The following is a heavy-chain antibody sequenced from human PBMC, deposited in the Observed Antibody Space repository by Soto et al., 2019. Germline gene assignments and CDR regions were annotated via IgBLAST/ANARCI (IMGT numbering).Heavy chain of an antibody. Sequence: GGSLRVSCAASGFTFSIYAMSWVRQAPGRGLTWISSISYSGGSTYYAYSVKGRFTISRDNSKNSLYLQMNRLRAEDTAVYYWATPHXWGQGPMVTVSX. CDR1: GFTFSIYA. V-gene: IGHV3-23*01. J-gene: IGHJ5*02. CDR3: ATPHX. CDR2: ISYSGGST.